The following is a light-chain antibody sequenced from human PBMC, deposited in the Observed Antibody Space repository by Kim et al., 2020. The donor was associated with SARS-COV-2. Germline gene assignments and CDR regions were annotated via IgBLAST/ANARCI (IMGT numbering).Light chain of an antibody. J-gene: IGLJ2*01. CDR2: DVS. Sequence: QSALTQPASVSGSPGQSVTISCTGTTSDFGVYNYVSWYQQHPGKAPKLMIFDVSNRPSGVSSRFSGSKSGNTASLTISGLQAEDEADYYCSSYTSSSTLVFGGGTQLTVL. V-gene: IGLV2-14*03. CDR3: SSYTSSSTLV. CDR1: TSDFGVYNY.